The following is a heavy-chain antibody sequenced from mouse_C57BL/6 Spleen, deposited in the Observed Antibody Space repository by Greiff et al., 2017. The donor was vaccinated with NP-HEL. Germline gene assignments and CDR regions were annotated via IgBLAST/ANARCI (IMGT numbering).Heavy chain of an antibody. J-gene: IGHJ1*03. CDR2: IYPSDSET. CDR1: GYTFTSYW. V-gene: IGHV1-61*01. CDR3: AREGATRYFDV. Sequence: VQLQQPGAELVRPGSSVKLSCKASGYTFTSYWMDWVKQRPGQGLEWIGNIYPSDSETHYNQKFKDKATLTVDKSSSTAYMQLSSLTSEDSAGYYCAREGATRYFDVWGTGTTVTVSS.